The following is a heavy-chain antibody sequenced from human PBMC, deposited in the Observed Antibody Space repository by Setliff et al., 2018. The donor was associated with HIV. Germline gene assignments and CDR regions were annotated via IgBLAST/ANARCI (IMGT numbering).Heavy chain of an antibody. D-gene: IGHD5-12*01. CDR3: ARVGTDIVATNYYYYMDV. J-gene: IGHJ6*03. CDR1: GGSFSAYH. V-gene: IGHV3-11*06. Sequence: PSETLSLTCTVYGGSFSAYHWSWIRQTPGKGLEWVSFISPSGTYIHYADSVKGRFTISRDNAKNSLYLQMNSLRAEDTAVYYCARVGTDIVATNYYYYMDVWGKGTTVTVSS. CDR2: ISPSGTYI.